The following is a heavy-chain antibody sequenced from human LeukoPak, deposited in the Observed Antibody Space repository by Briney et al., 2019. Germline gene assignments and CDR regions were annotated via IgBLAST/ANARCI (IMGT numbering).Heavy chain of an antibody. D-gene: IGHD6-6*01. V-gene: IGHV3-23*01. Sequence: GGSLRLSCAASGFTFSSYAMSWVCQAPGKGLEWVSAISGSGGSTYYADSVKGRFTISRDNSKDTLYLQMNSLRAEDTAVYYCAKGGLGEQLVRWGQGTLVTVSS. CDR1: GFTFSSYA. J-gene: IGHJ4*02. CDR3: AKGGLGEQLVR. CDR2: ISGSGGST.